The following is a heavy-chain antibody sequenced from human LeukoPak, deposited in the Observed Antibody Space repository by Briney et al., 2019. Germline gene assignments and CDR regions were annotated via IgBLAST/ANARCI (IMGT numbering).Heavy chain of an antibody. J-gene: IGHJ5*02. CDR3: ARQPVAGQGPNWFDP. CDR1: GYSFTGYW. CDR2: IYPGDSDT. V-gene: IGHV5-51*01. Sequence: GESLKISCKGSGYSFTGYWIGWVRQMPGKGLEWMGIIYPGDSDTRYSPSFQGQVTISADKSISTAYLQWSSLKASDTAMYYCARQPVAGQGPNWFDPWGQGTLVTVSS. D-gene: IGHD6-19*01.